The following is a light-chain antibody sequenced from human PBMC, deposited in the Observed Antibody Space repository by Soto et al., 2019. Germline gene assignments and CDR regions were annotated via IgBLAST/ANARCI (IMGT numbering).Light chain of an antibody. J-gene: IGKJ2*02. CDR1: QSVSSN. CDR3: QQYNNWPPGT. Sequence: EIVMTQSPATLSVSQGERATLSCRASQSVSSNLAWYQQKPGQAPRLLIYGASTRATGIPARFSGSGSGTEFTLTISILQSEDFAVYYCQQYNNWPPGTFGQGTKLEIK. V-gene: IGKV3-15*01. CDR2: GAS.